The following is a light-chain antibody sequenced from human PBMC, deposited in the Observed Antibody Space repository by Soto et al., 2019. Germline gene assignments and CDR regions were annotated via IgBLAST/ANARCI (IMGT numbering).Light chain of an antibody. CDR2: DTS. CDR1: ERVATSY. V-gene: IGKV3-20*01. J-gene: IGKJ2*01. CDR3: QQYGRSPLYT. Sequence: IVLTQSPVILSLSPGDSATLSCRASERVATSYFAWYQQRRGQAPTLLIYDTSTRATGVPDRFTGSGSGTEFTLTISSVEPEDFAVYYCQQYGRSPLYTFGQGTQLEI.